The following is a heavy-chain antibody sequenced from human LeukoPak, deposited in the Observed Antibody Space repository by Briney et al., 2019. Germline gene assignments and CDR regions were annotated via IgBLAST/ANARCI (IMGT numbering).Heavy chain of an antibody. D-gene: IGHD3-22*01. CDR1: GFTFSDYY. CDR3: ARESPYDSSGYPYAFDI. J-gene: IGHJ3*02. V-gene: IGHV3-11*06. Sequence: GGSLRLSCAASGFTFSDYYMSWIRQAPGKGLEWVSSISSTSSYIYYVDSVKGRFTISRDNAKNSLYLQMNSLRAEDTAVYYCARESPYDSSGYPYAFDIWGQGTMVTVSS. CDR2: ISSTSSYI.